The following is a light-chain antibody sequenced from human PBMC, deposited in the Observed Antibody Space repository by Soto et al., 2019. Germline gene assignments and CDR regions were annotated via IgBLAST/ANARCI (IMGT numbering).Light chain of an antibody. J-gene: IGKJ5*01. CDR1: QSLVYSDGNIY. CDR3: MQGTHWPPIT. CDR2: KVS. V-gene: IGKV2-30*01. Sequence: DVVLTQSPLSLPVTLGQPASICCRSTQSLVYSDGNIYLNWFQQRPGQSPRRLIYKVSNRDSGVPDRFSGSGSGTDFTLKISRVEAEDVGVYYCMQGTHWPPITFGQGTRLEIK.